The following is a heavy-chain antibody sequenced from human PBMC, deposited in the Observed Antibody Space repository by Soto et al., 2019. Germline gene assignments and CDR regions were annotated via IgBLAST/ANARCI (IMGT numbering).Heavy chain of an antibody. CDR1: GFSFSTYG. V-gene: IGHV3-23*01. J-gene: IGHJ4*02. CDR3: ASLPWKV. Sequence: GGSLRLSCAASGFSFSTYGMNWVRQAPGKGLEWVSLIRGSGDSTYYADSVKGRFTISRDNSKNTLYLQMNSLRAEDTAVYYCASLPWKVWGQGTLVTVSS. D-gene: IGHD1-1*01. CDR2: IRGSGDST.